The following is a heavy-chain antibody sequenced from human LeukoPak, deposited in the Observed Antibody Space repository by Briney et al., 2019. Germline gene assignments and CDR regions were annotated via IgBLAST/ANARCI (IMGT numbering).Heavy chain of an antibody. CDR1: GFTFSSYS. CDR3: ARGIDGSGSYTLFDY. CDR2: ISSSSSYI. D-gene: IGHD3-10*01. J-gene: IGHJ4*02. Sequence: GGSLRLSCAASGFTFSSYSMNWVRQAPGKGLEWVSSISSSSSYIYYADSVKGRLTISRDNAKNSLYLQMNSLRAEDTAVYYCARGIDGSGSYTLFDYGGQGTLVTVSS. V-gene: IGHV3-21*01.